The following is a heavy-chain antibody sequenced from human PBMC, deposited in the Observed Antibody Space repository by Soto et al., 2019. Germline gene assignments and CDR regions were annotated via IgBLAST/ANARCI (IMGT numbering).Heavy chain of an antibody. CDR1: GGSISSGGYS. CDR2: IYHSGST. D-gene: IGHD3-10*01. V-gene: IGHV4-30-2*01. CDR3: ARAGLYGSWSYYNYYGMDV. J-gene: IGHJ6*02. Sequence: PSETLALTCAVSGGSISSGGYSWSWIRQPPGKGLEWIGYIYHSGSTYYNPSLKSRVTMSVDRSKNQFSLKVSSVTAADTAVYYCARAGLYGSWSYYNYYGMDVWGQGTKVTVS.